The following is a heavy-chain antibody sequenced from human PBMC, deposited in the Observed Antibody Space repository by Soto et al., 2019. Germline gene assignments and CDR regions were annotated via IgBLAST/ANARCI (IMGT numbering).Heavy chain of an antibody. J-gene: IGHJ5*02. V-gene: IGHV4-59*01. CDR2: IYYSGST. D-gene: IGHD2-21*02. CDR3: ARAYCGGDCYKNWFHX. Sequence: SETLSLTCTVSGGSISSCYWSWIRQPPGKGLDWILYIYYSGSTNYEPSLKSRVTISVDPAKNQLSLKMSSVTAADTAVYYCARAYCGGDCYKNWFHXWGKGTMVTVSX. CDR1: GGSISSCY.